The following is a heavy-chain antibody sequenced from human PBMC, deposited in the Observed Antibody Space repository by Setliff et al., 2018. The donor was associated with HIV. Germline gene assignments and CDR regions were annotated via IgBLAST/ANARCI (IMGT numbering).Heavy chain of an antibody. Sequence: PGESLKISCEASGFTISPYWMHWVRQAPGKGLVWVSRINSDGSSTSYADSVKGRFTISRDNSKNTLYLQMNSLRAEDTAVYYCARDQVANYYGSGIDYWGQGTLVTVSS. CDR1: GFTISPYW. CDR3: ARDQVANYYGSGIDY. CDR2: INSDGSST. D-gene: IGHD3-10*01. V-gene: IGHV3-74*01. J-gene: IGHJ4*02.